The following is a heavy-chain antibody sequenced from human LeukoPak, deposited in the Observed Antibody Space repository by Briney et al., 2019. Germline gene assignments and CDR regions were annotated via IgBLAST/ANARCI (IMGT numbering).Heavy chain of an antibody. CDR2: IASDGST. CDR1: GFTFSSYW. CDR3: IGSGGWPGY. Sequence: HAGGSLRLSCAASGFTFSSYWMHWVRQAPGKGLVWVSRIASDGSTVYADSVKGRFTISRDNAKDTVYLQMNSLRVEDTAVYYCIGSGGWPGYWGQGTLVTVSS. V-gene: IGHV3-74*01. D-gene: IGHD1-26*01. J-gene: IGHJ4*02.